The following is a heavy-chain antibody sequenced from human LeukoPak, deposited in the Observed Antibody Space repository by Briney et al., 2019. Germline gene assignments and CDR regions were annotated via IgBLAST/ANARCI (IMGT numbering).Heavy chain of an antibody. CDR2: IKQDGSEK. CDR3: ARDLRAGTTPFDYYYYGMDV. J-gene: IGHJ6*02. V-gene: IGHV3-7*01. D-gene: IGHD1-14*01. CDR1: GFTFSSYW. Sequence: GGSLRLSCAASGFTFSSYWMSWVRQAPGKGLEWVANIKQDGSEKYYVDSVKGRFTISRDNAKNSLYLQMNSLRAEDTAVYYCARDLRAGTTPFDYYYYGMDVWGQGTTVTVSS.